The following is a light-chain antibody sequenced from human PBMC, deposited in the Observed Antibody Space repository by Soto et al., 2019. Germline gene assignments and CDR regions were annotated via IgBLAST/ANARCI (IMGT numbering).Light chain of an antibody. Sequence: QSVLTQPPSASGTPGQRVTISCSGSSSNIGSKTVNWYQQLPGTAPKLLIYSNNQRPSEVPDRFSGSKSGTSASLAISGLQSEDEADYDCAAWDDSLTGVVFGGGTKVTVL. CDR1: SSNIGSKT. V-gene: IGLV1-44*01. CDR2: SNN. J-gene: IGLJ2*01. CDR3: AAWDDSLTGVV.